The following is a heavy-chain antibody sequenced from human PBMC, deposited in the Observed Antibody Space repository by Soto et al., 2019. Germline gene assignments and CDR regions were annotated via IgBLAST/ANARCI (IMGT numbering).Heavy chain of an antibody. D-gene: IGHD3-10*01. CDR2: ISGSGGST. Sequence: EVQLLESGGGLVQPGGSLRLSCAASGFTFSSYAMSWVRQAPGKGLEWVSAISGSGGSTYYADSVKGRFTISRDNSKNTLYLQMNSLRAEDTAVYYCAKDFSRHMVRGVILDYWGKGTLVTVSS. V-gene: IGHV3-23*01. CDR3: AKDFSRHMVRGVILDY. CDR1: GFTFSSYA. J-gene: IGHJ4*02.